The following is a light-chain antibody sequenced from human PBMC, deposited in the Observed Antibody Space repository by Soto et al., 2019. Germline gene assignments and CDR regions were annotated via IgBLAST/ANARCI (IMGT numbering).Light chain of an antibody. CDR3: QQYGSSLMYT. V-gene: IGKV3-20*01. Sequence: ESVLTQSPGTLSLSPGERATLSCRASQSVSSSYLAWYQQKPGQAPRLLIYGASSRAAGIPDRFSGSGSGTDLSLTISRLEPEDFAVYYCQQYGSSLMYTFGQGTKLEIK. CDR1: QSVSSSY. CDR2: GAS. J-gene: IGKJ2*01.